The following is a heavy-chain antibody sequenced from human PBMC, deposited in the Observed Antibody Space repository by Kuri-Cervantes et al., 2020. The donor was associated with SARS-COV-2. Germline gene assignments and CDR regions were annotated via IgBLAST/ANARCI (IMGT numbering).Heavy chain of an antibody. J-gene: IGHJ4*02. CDR2: IWYDGSNK. CDR3: ARGEGPFDY. V-gene: IGHV3-33*08. Sequence: SLKISGAAAGFTFSNYAMHWVRQAPGKGLEWVAVIWYDGSNKYYADSVKGRFTISRDNSKNTLYLQMNSLRAEDTAVYYCARGEGPFDYWGQGTLVTVSS. CDR1: GFTFSNYA. D-gene: IGHD1-26*01.